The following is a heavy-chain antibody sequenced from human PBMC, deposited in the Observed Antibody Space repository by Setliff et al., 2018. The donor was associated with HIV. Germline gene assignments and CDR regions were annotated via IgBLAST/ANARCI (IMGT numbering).Heavy chain of an antibody. Sequence: SETLSLTCTVSGGSISSGNYYWNWIRQPAGKGLEWIGRIYISGSTNYNPSLESRVTISLDTSKNQFSLKLRSVTAADTAVYCCARGDYYDSSGDAFDIWGQGTMVTVSS. V-gene: IGHV4-61*02. CDR1: GGSISSGNYY. CDR2: IYISGST. D-gene: IGHD3-22*01. CDR3: ARGDYYDSSGDAFDI. J-gene: IGHJ3*02.